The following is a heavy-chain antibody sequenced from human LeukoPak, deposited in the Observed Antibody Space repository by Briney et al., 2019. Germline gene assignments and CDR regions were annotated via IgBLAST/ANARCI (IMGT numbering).Heavy chain of an antibody. CDR3: ARDEGYSSSGQFDY. Sequence: SETLSLTCTVSGGSISSSSYYWGWIRQPPGKGLEWIGSIYYSGSTYYNPSLKSRVTISVDTSKNQFSLKLSFVTAADTAVYYCARDEGYSSSGQFDYWGQGTLVTVSS. J-gene: IGHJ4*02. V-gene: IGHV4-39*07. D-gene: IGHD6-13*01. CDR1: GGSISSSSYY. CDR2: IYYSGST.